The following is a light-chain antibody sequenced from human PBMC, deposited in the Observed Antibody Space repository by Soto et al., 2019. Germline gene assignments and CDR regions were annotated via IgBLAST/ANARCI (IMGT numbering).Light chain of an antibody. CDR3: QQYGSSPRT. Sequence: EIVLTQSPGTLSLSPGERSTLSCSSSQTVSTNYLAWYQQKPGQAPRLLIYGASKRATGIPDRFSGSGSGTDFTLTISRLEPEDFAVYCCQQYGSSPRTFGQGTKVDIK. J-gene: IGKJ1*01. V-gene: IGKV3-20*01. CDR1: QTVSTNY. CDR2: GAS.